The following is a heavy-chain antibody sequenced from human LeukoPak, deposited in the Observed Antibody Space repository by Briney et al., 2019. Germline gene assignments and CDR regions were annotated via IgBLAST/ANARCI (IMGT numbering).Heavy chain of an antibody. J-gene: IGHJ6*03. CDR3: AREVSEITIFGVVSYYYMDV. Sequence: ASVKVSCKASGYTFTSYGISWARQAPGQGLEWMGWISAYNGNTNYAQKLQGRVTITTDTSTSTAYMELRSLRSDDTAVYYCAREVSEITIFGVVSYYYMDVWGKGTTVTVSS. D-gene: IGHD3-3*01. CDR2: ISAYNGNT. V-gene: IGHV1-18*01. CDR1: GYTFTSYG.